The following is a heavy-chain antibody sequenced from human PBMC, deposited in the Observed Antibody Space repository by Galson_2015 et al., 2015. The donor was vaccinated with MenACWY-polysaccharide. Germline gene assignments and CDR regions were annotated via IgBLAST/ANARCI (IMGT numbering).Heavy chain of an antibody. CDR1: GYTFTDYY. J-gene: IGHJ4*02. CDR2: VKPVSGGT. V-gene: IGHV1-2*02. Sequence: QSGAEVKKPGASVKVSCKASGYTFTDYYIHWVRQAPGQGLEWMGWVKPVSGGTKYAQKFQGRVTMTSDTSISTAYMELNTDDTAVYYCARGSTDVTTYWGQGTLVTVSS. D-gene: IGHD1-14*01. CDR3: ARGSTDVTTY.